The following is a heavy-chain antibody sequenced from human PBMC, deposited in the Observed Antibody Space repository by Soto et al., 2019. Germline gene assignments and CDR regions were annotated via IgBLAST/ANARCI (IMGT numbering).Heavy chain of an antibody. J-gene: IGHJ2*01. CDR1: GFTFSGSA. CDR3: TRHALQYCGGDCYLLPYFDL. D-gene: IGHD2-21*02. CDR2: IRSKANNYAT. Sequence: GGSLRLSCAAPGFTFSGSAMHWVRQASGKGLEWVGRIRSKANNYATAYAASVKGRFTISRDDSKNTAYLQMNSLKTEDTAVYYCTRHALQYCGGDCYLLPYFDLWGRGTLVTVPS. V-gene: IGHV3-73*01.